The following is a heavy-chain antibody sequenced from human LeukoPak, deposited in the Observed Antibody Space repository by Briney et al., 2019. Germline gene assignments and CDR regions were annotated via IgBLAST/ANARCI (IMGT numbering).Heavy chain of an antibody. J-gene: IGHJ3*02. CDR2: ISGSGGST. V-gene: IGHV3-23*01. D-gene: IGHD1-26*01. CDR1: GFTFSSYA. Sequence: GGSLRLSCAASGFTFSSYAMSWVRQAPGKGLEWVSAISGSGGSTYYADSVKGRFTISRDNAKNSLYLQMNSLRDEDTAVYYCARDGIGDFAFDIWGQGTMVTVSS. CDR3: ARDGIGDFAFDI.